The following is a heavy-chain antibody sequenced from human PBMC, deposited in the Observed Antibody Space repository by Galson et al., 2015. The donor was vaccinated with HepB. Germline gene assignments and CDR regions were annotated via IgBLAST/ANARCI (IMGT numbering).Heavy chain of an antibody. CDR1: GFTFSSYA. D-gene: IGHD2-15*01. CDR2: ISGSGGST. Sequence: SLRLSCAASGFTFSSYAMSWVRQAPGKGLEWVSAISGSGGSTYYADSVKGRFTISRDNSKNTLYLQMNSLRAEDTAVYYCAKDGYCSGGSCDGRFDPWGQGTLVTVSS. V-gene: IGHV3-23*01. J-gene: IGHJ5*02. CDR3: AKDGYCSGGSCDGRFDP.